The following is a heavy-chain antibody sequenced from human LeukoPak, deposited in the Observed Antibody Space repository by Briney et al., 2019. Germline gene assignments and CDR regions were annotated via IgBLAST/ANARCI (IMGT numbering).Heavy chain of an antibody. V-gene: IGHV1-8*01. D-gene: IGHD6-6*01. CDR1: GYTFSSYD. J-gene: IGHJ4*02. CDR3: ARGGNLSSSPVNY. CDR2: MNPKSGNT. Sequence: ASVKVSCKASGYTFSSYDIHWVRQASGQGLEWMGWMNPKSGNTGYAQKFQGRVTMTRDTSMSTAYMELSSLRSEDTAVYYCARGGNLSSSPVNYWGQGTLVTVSS.